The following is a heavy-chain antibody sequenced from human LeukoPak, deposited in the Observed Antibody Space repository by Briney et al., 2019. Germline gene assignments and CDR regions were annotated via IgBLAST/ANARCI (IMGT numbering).Heavy chain of an antibody. Sequence: PSETLSLTCTVSGGSISSSSYYWGWIRQPPGKGLEWIGSIYYSGSTYYNPSLKGRVTISVDTSKNQFSLKLSSVTAADTAVYYCARQIFPTYYYDSSVSTMGWFDPWGQGTLVTVSS. J-gene: IGHJ5*02. D-gene: IGHD3-22*01. V-gene: IGHV4-39*01. CDR2: IYYSGST. CDR1: GGSISSSSYY. CDR3: ARQIFPTYYYDSSVSTMGWFDP.